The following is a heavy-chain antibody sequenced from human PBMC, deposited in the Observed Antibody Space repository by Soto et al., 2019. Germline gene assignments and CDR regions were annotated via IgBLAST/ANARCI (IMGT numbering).Heavy chain of an antibody. V-gene: IGHV4-30-4*01. CDR3: ARVRRDTAMGHFDN. D-gene: IGHD5-18*01. J-gene: IGHJ4*02. Sequence: QVQLQESGPGLVKPSQTLSLICSVSGGSINSVDYYWAWIRQTPGKGLEWIGYTSYFGTTDYMPSLRSRVTMSADTSKNQFSLRLSSVTAADTALYYCARVRRDTAMGHFDNWGQGTLVIVSS. CDR1: GGSINSVDYY. CDR2: TSYFGTT.